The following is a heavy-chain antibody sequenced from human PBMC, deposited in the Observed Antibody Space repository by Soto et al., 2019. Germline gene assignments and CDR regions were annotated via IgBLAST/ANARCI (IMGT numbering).Heavy chain of an antibody. V-gene: IGHV3-23*01. D-gene: IGHD2-15*01. CDR1: GFTFSSYA. Sequence: GGSLRLSCAASGFTFSSYAMSWVRQAPGKGLEWVSAISGSGGSTYYADSVKGRFTISRDNSKNTLYLQMNSLRAEDTAVYYCAKVPLDGYGLLVFDYWGRGTLVTVSS. CDR2: ISGSGGST. J-gene: IGHJ4*02. CDR3: AKVPLDGYGLLVFDY.